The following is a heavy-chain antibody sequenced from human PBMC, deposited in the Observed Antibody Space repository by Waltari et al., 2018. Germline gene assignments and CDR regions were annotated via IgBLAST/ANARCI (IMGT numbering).Heavy chain of an antibody. CDR2: INHSGST. Sequence: QVQLQQWGAGLLKPSETLSLTCAVYGGSFSGYYWSWIRQPPGKGLEWIGEINHSGSTNHNPSLKSRVTISVDTSKNQFSLKLSSVTAADTAVYYCARGRGGYSGSYPIYYFDYWGQGTLVTVSS. CDR3: ARGRGGYSGSYPIYYFDY. CDR1: GGSFSGYY. V-gene: IGHV4-34*01. D-gene: IGHD1-26*01. J-gene: IGHJ4*02.